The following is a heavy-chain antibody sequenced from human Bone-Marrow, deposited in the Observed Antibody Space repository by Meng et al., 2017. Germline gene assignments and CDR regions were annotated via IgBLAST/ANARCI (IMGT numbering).Heavy chain of an antibody. CDR3: ARGPTTMAHDFDY. CDR2: INHSGST. CDR1: GGSFSDYY. V-gene: IGHV4-34*01. D-gene: IGHD4-11*01. Sequence: VQLQQWGAGRLKPSETLSLTFVVSGGSFSDYYWSWIRQTPGKGLEWIGEINHSGSTNYNPSLESRATISVDTSQNNLSLKLSSVTAADSAVYYCARGPTTMAHDFDYWGQGALVTVSS. J-gene: IGHJ4*02.